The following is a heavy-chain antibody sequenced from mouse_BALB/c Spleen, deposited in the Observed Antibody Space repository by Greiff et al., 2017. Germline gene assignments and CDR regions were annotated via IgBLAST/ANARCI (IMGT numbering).Heavy chain of an antibody. V-gene: IGHV1-80*01. CDR2: IYPGDGDT. CDR3: AREDDYDVFAY. CDR1: GYAFSSYW. J-gene: IGHJ3*01. D-gene: IGHD2-4*01. Sequence: VQLQESGAELVRPGSSVKISCKASGYAFSSYWMNWVKQRPGQGLEWIGQIYPGDGDTNYNGKFKGKATLTADKSSSTAYMQLSSLTSEDSAVYFCAREDDYDVFAYWGQGTLVTVSA.